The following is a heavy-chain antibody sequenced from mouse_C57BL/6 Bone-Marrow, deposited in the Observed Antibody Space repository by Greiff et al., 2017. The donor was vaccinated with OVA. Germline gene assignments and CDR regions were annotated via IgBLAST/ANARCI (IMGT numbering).Heavy chain of an antibody. CDR3: ANPYYGSSYWYFDV. V-gene: IGHV1-55*01. J-gene: IGHJ1*03. Sequence: QVQLQQPGAELVKPGASVKMSCKASGYTFTSYWITWVKQRPGQGLEWIGDIYPGSGSTNYNEKFKSKATLTVDTSSSTAYMQLSSLTSEDSAVYYCANPYYGSSYWYFDVWGTGTTVTVSS. CDR2: IYPGSGST. CDR1: GYTFTSYW. D-gene: IGHD1-1*01.